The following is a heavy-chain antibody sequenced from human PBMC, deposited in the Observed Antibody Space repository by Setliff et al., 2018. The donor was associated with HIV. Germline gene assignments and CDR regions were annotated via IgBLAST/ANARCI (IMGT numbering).Heavy chain of an antibody. V-gene: IGHV1-18*01. CDR2: MSAYNGNT. CDR1: GYTFSTNA. D-gene: IGHD3-22*01. CDR3: AREIGDYYDSSGYYPPTDYYYGMDV. Sequence: ASVKVSCKAFGYTFSTNAIHWVRQARGQGLEWMGWMSAYNGNTNYAQRLQGRVTMTTDTSTSTAYMELRSLRSDDTAVYYCAREIGDYYDSSGYYPPTDYYYGMDVWGQGTTVTVSS. J-gene: IGHJ6*02.